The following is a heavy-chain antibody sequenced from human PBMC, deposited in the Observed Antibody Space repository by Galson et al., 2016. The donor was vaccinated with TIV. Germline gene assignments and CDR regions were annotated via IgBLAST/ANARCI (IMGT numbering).Heavy chain of an antibody. J-gene: IGHJ4*02. CDR3: TKSEDFVVFHH. V-gene: IGHV3-73*01. CDR1: GFTFSAST. Sequence: SLRLSCAASGFTFSASTMHWVRQASGKGLEWVARVRTKPNNYATAYAASVEGRFPISRDDSKNTAYLQMNSLITEDTAVYYCTKSEDFVVFHHWGQGALVAVSS. D-gene: IGHD2-15*01. CDR2: VRTKPNNYAT.